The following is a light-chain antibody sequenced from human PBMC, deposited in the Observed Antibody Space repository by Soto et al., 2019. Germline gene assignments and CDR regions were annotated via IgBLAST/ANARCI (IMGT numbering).Light chain of an antibody. J-gene: IGKJ2*01. CDR2: GAS. CDR1: QSVSSSF. CDR3: QQDGSSRPST. V-gene: IGKV3-20*01. Sequence: EIVLTQSPGTLSLSPGERATLSCRASQSVSSSFLAWYQQKPGQAPRLLIYGASSRATGIPDRFTGSGSGTDFTLAISRLEPEDFAVYFCQQDGSSRPSTFGQGTKLEI.